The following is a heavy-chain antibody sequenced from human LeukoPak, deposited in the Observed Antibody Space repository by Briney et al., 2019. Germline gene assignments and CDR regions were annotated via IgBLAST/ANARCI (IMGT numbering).Heavy chain of an antibody. V-gene: IGHV1-2*02. CDR3: ARAGSSSRWVNDY. CDR1: GYTFTGYY. D-gene: IGHD6-13*01. CDR2: INPNSGGT. Sequence: ASVKVSCKASGYTFTGYYMHWVRQAPGQGLEWMGGINPNSGGTNYAQKFQGRVTMTRDTFISTAYMELSRLTSDDTAVYYCARAGSSSRWVNDYWGQGTLVTVSS. J-gene: IGHJ4*02.